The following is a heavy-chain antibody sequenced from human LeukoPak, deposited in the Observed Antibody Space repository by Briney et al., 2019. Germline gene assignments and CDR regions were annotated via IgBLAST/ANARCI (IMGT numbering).Heavy chain of an antibody. CDR2: INSDGSST. D-gene: IGHD3-9*01. CDR1: GFTFSSYW. Sequence: GRSLRLSCAASGFTFSSYWMHWVRQAPGKGLVWVSRINSDGSSTSYADSVKGRFTISRDNAKNTLYLQMNSLRAEDTAVYYCARDPYDILTGYYRNNWFDPWGQGTLVTVSS. CDR3: ARDPYDILTGYYRNNWFDP. V-gene: IGHV3-74*01. J-gene: IGHJ5*02.